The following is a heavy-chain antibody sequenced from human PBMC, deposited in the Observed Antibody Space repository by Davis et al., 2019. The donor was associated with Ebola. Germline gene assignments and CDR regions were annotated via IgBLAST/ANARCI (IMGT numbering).Heavy chain of an antibody. CDR1: GFTVSSNY. V-gene: IGHV3-53*05. CDR3: ARTTGTTSGWFDP. J-gene: IGHJ5*02. D-gene: IGHD1-1*01. CDR2: IYSGGST. Sequence: GESLKISCAASGFTVSSNYMSWVRQAPGKGLEWVSVIYSGGSTYYADSVKGRFTISRDNSKNTLYLQMNSLRAEDTAVYYCARTTGTTSGWFDPWGQGTLVTVSS.